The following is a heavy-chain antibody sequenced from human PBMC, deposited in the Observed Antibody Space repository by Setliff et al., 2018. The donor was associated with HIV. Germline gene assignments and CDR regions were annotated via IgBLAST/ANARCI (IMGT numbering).Heavy chain of an antibody. CDR2: IGGDADNT. Sequence: VGSLRLSCAASGFLFSDHGMSWVRQAPGKGLEWVSFIGGDADNTYYADSVKGRFTISRGTSKNSLFLQMNNLRADDAAVYYCTARPTLYPGPSDYWGQGTLVTVSS. CDR1: GFLFSDHG. CDR3: TARPTLYPGPSDY. D-gene: IGHD1-1*01. J-gene: IGHJ4*02. V-gene: IGHV3-23*01.